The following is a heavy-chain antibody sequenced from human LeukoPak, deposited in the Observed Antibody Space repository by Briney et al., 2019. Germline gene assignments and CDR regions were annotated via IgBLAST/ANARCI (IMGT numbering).Heavy chain of an antibody. D-gene: IGHD1-26*01. J-gene: IGHJ4*02. CDR1: GGSVSSGRYY. Sequence: SETRSLTCTVSGGSVSSGRYYWSWIRQPPGKGLEWIGYIYYSGSTNYNPSLKSRVTISVDTSKNQFSLKLSSVTAADTAVYYCARRGATRSPFDYWGQGTLVTVSS. CDR2: IYYSGST. CDR3: ARRGATRSPFDY. V-gene: IGHV4-61*01.